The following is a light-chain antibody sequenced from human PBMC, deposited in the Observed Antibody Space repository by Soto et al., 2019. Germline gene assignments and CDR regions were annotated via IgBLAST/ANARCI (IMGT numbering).Light chain of an antibody. CDR1: SSNIENNY. J-gene: IGLJ2*01. Sequence: QSALTQPPSMSAAPGQKVTISCSGSSSNIENNYVAWYQHLPGTAPKLLIYDNNKRPSGIPDRFSGSKSGTSATLGITGLQTGDEADYYCGAWDSSLSAEVFGEGTQLTVL. CDR2: DNN. V-gene: IGLV1-51*01. CDR3: GAWDSSLSAEV.